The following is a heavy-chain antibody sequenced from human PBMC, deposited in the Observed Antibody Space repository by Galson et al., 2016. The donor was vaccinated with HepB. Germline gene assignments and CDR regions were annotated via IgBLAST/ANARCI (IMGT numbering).Heavy chain of an antibody. Sequence: VSGGSISSVGYYWSWIRQPPGKGLEWIGYSDYSGSTYYNPSLKSRITISIDSSKNQFSLKVNSVAAADTAVYYCARETGTHWYFDLWGRGTLITVSS. CDR2: SDYSGST. CDR3: ARETGTHWYFDL. J-gene: IGHJ2*01. CDR1: GGSISSVGYY. D-gene: IGHD7-27*01. V-gene: IGHV4-30-4*08.